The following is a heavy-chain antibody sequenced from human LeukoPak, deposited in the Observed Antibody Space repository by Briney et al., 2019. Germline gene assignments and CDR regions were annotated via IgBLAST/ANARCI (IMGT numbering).Heavy chain of an antibody. CDR3: ARSMTTVTYVAGDAFDI. Sequence: GGSLGLSCAASGFTFSSYSMNWVRQAPGKGLEWVSSISSSSSYIYYADSVKGRFTISRDNAKNSLYLQMNSLRAEDTAVYYCARSMTTVTYVAGDAFDIWGQGTMVTVSS. D-gene: IGHD4-17*01. V-gene: IGHV3-21*01. CDR2: ISSSSSYI. CDR1: GFTFSSYS. J-gene: IGHJ3*02.